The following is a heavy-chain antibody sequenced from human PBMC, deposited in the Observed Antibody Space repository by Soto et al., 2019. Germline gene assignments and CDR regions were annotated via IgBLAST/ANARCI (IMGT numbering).Heavy chain of an antibody. Sequence: ASVKVSCKASGYTFTSYDINWVRQATGQGLEWMGWMNPNSGNTGYAQKFQGRVTMTRNTSISTAYMELSSLRADDTAVYYCARLGHYSASNSFTHWGQGTLVTVSS. CDR3: ARLGHYSASNSFTH. J-gene: IGHJ4*02. CDR1: GYTFTSYD. CDR2: MNPNSGNT. D-gene: IGHD4-4*01. V-gene: IGHV1-8*01.